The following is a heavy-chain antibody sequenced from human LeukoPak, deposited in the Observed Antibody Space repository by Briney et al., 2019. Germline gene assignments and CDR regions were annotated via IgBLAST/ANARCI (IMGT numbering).Heavy chain of an antibody. CDR2: FDPEDGET. CDR3: ATGVSGSGDWYFDL. D-gene: IGHD5-12*01. Sequence: GASVKVSCKVSGYTLTELSMHWVRQAPGKGLEWMGGFDPEDGETIYAQKFQGRVTMTEDTSTDTAYVELSSLRSEDTAVYYCATGVSGSGDWYFDLWGRGTLVTVSS. V-gene: IGHV1-24*01. J-gene: IGHJ2*01. CDR1: GYTLTELS.